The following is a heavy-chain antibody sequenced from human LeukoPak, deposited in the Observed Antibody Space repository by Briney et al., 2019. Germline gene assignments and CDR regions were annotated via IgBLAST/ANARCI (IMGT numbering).Heavy chain of an antibody. Sequence: SETLSLTCTVSGGSISSYYWSWIRQPPGKGLEWIGYIYYSGSTNYNPSLKSRVTISVDTSKNQFSLKLSSVTAADTAVYYCARDTIVGALRWFDPWGQGTLVTVSS. CDR1: GGSISSYY. CDR3: ARDTIVGALRWFDP. D-gene: IGHD1-26*01. J-gene: IGHJ5*02. V-gene: IGHV4-59*01. CDR2: IYYSGST.